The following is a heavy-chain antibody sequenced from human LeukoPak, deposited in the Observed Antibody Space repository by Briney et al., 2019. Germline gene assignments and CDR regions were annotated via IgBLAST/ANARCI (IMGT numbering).Heavy chain of an antibody. CDR1: GGSFSGYY. J-gene: IGHJ6*02. CDR3: ARDGDYGSGSYYNPPSSHGGTHYYYYGMDV. Sequence: SETLSLTCAVYGGSFSGYYWSWIRQPPGKGLEWIGEINHSGSTNYNPSLKSRVTISVDTSKNQFSLKLSSVTAADTAVYYCARDGDYGSGSYYNPPSSHGGTHYYYYGMDVWGQGTTVTVSS. V-gene: IGHV4-34*01. D-gene: IGHD3-10*01. CDR2: INHSGST.